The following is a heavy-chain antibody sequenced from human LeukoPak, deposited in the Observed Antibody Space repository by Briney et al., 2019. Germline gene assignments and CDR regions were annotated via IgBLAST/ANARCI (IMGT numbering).Heavy chain of an antibody. CDR1: GFTFSSYD. J-gene: IGHJ4*02. Sequence: PGGSLRLSCAASGFTFSSYDMSWVRQTPGKGLEWVSGISGSGDSTFYGDSVKGRFTISRDNSKYTLYVQMNSPRVEDTAVYYCARRSGWSYYFDYWGQGTLVTVSS. CDR2: ISGSGDST. D-gene: IGHD6-19*01. V-gene: IGHV3-23*01. CDR3: ARRSGWSYYFDY.